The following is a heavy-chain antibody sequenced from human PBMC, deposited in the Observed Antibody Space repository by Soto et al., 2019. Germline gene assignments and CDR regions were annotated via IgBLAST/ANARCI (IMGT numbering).Heavy chain of an antibody. J-gene: IGHJ6*02. Sequence: ASVKVSRKASGHTFTTYGSSWVRQAPGQGLEWMGWISPYNGTTKYADKFQGEMTMTTDTATSTAYMDLSSLRSDDTAVYYCSRDGERDTGLNFYYFLHDSDAWGQGTRVTVSS. CDR3: SRDGERDTGLNFYYFLHDSDA. D-gene: IGHD1-26*01. CDR1: GHTFTTYG. CDR2: ISPYNGTT. V-gene: IGHV1-18*04.